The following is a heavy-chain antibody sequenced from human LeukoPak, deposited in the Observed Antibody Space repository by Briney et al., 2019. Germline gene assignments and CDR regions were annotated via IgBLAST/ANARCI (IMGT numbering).Heavy chain of an antibody. Sequence: PGRSLRLSCAVSGFTFSSYGMHWVRQAPGKGLEWVAVISYDGSNKYYADSVKGRFTISRDNSKNTLYLQMNSLRAEDTAVYYCARDPDDGDYFDYWGQGTLVTVSS. D-gene: IGHD4-17*01. CDR3: ARDPDDGDYFDY. V-gene: IGHV3-30*03. J-gene: IGHJ4*02. CDR2: ISYDGSNK. CDR1: GFTFSSYG.